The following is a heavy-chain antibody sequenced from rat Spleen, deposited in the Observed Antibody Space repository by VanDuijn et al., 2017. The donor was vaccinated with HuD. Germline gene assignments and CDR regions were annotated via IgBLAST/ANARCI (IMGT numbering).Heavy chain of an antibody. CDR1: GFTFSNYY. CDR3: ARHGNNPYFDY. Sequence: EVQLVESGGGLVQPGRSMKLSCAAPGFTFSNYYMAWVRQAPTKGLEWVASISTGGGKTYNRDPVKGRFTISRDNSTSTLYLQMESLRSEDTATYYCARHGNNPYFDYWGQGVMVTVSS. V-gene: IGHV5-25*01. D-gene: IGHD1-10*01. J-gene: IGHJ2*01. CDR2: ISTGGGKT.